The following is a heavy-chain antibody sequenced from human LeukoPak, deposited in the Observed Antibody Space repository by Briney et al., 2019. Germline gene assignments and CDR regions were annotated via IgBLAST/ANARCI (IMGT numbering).Heavy chain of an antibody. J-gene: IGHJ4*02. CDR1: GYSISSGYY. V-gene: IGHV4-61*01. Sequence: SETLSLTCTVSGYSISSGYYWGWIRQPPGKGLEWIGYIYYSGSTNYNPSLKSRVTISVDTSKNQFSLKLSSVTAADTAVYYCARGERVTMIVHFDYWGQGTLVTVSS. CDR2: IYYSGST. D-gene: IGHD3-22*01. CDR3: ARGERVTMIVHFDY.